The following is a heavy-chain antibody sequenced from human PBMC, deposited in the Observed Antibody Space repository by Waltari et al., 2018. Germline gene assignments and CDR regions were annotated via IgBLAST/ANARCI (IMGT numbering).Heavy chain of an antibody. J-gene: IGHJ4*02. D-gene: IGHD1-26*01. Sequence: EVQLLESGGGLVQPGGSLRLSCAASGFTFSSYAMSWVRQAPGKGLEWVSAISGSGVSTYYADSVKGRFTISRDNSKNTLYLQMNSLRAEDTAVYYCAKDGRGGSYWGDYFDYWGQGTLVTVSS. CDR1: GFTFSSYA. CDR2: ISGSGVST. V-gene: IGHV3-23*01. CDR3: AKDGRGGSYWGDYFDY.